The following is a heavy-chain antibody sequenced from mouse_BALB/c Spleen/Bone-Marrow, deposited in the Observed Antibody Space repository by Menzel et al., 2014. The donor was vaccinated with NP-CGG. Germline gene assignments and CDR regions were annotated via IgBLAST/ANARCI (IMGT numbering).Heavy chain of an antibody. CDR3: AREGSYDGCSGHFDF. Sequence: QVQLKESGAELARPGASVRMSCKASGYSFTSFTMHWLKQRPGQGLEWIAYIVPSSAYSNYNQKFKDKATLTADRSSNTAYMQLSSLTSEDSAVYYCAREGSYDGCSGHFDFWGPSTTLTVSS. CDR2: IVPSSAYS. CDR1: GYSFTSFT. V-gene: IGHV1-4*01. D-gene: IGHD2-3*01. J-gene: IGHJ2*01.